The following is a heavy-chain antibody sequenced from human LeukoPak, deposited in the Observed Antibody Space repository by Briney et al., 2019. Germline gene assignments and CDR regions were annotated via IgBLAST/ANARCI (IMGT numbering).Heavy chain of an antibody. CDR1: GFTFSSYA. CDR3: ARDFGSLRDYYYYGMDV. Sequence: GRSLRLACAASGFTFSSYAVNWVRQAPGKGLEWVSYISSSGSTIYYADSVKGRFTISRDNAKNSLYLQMNSLRAEDTAVYYCARDFGSLRDYYYYGMDVWGQGTTVTVSS. J-gene: IGHJ6*02. CDR2: ISSSGSTI. D-gene: IGHD5/OR15-5a*01. V-gene: IGHV3-48*03.